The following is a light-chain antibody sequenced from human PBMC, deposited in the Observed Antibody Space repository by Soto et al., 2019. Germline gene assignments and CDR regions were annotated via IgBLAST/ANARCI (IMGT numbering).Light chain of an antibody. CDR2: VGS. CDR1: QSISSY. J-gene: IGKJ4*01. V-gene: IGKV1-39*01. CDR3: QQPYNTSFT. Sequence: DIPMTQSPSSLSASVGDRVTITCRASQSISSYLGWYQQKPGKAPKRLIYVGSTLQSVVPSRFSGSGSGTDFTLTISSLQPEDCATYFCQQPYNTSFTFGGGTKV.